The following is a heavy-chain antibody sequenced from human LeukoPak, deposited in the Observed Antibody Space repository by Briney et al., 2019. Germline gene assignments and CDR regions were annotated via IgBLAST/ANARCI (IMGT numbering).Heavy chain of an antibody. J-gene: IGHJ4*02. CDR3: ARELSGGFFDY. CDR1: GYTFTNYY. CDR2: INPGGGDT. Sequence: GASVKVSCKASGYTFTNYYIHWVRQAPGQGLERLGRINPGGGDTHYAQKFQGRVTMTTDTSTSTVNMELSSLRSEDTAVYSCARELSGGFFDYWGQGTLV. V-gene: IGHV1-46*01. D-gene: IGHD3-10*01.